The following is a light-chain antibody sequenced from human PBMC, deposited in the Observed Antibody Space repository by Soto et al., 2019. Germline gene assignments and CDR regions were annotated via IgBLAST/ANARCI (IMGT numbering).Light chain of an antibody. CDR2: EVT. CDR1: SSDVGGYNY. CDR3: CSFAGRYTLG. Sequence: QSALTQPPSASGSPGQSVTISCTGTSSDVGGYNYLSWYQHRPGKAPQLIIYEVTKRPSGVPNRFFGSKSGNTASLTISGLQADDEADYFCCSFAGRYTLGFGGGTKLTVL. V-gene: IGLV2-8*01. J-gene: IGLJ3*02.